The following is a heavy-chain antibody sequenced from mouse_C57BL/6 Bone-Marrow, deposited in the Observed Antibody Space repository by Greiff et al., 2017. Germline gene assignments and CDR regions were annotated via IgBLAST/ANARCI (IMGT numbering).Heavy chain of an antibody. CDR3: VDGNYNYAMDY. Sequence: EVNVVEPGGGLVQPKGSLKLSCAASGFSFNTYAMNWVRQAPGQGLEWVGRIRSKSNNYATYYADSVKDRFTISRDDSESMLYLRMDNLKTEDTAMYYCVDGNYNYAMDYWGQGTSVTVSS. CDR2: IRSKSNNYAT. V-gene: IGHV10-1*01. D-gene: IGHD2-1*01. CDR1: GFSFNTYA. J-gene: IGHJ4*01.